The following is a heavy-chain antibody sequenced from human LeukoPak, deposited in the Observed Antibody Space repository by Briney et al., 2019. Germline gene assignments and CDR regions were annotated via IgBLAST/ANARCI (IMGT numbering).Heavy chain of an antibody. D-gene: IGHD6-13*01. CDR3: ARGQLGLHYFDY. V-gene: IGHV3-33*01. CDR2: IWYDGSNK. CDR1: GFTFSSYG. J-gene: IGHJ4*02. Sequence: GGSLRLSCAASGFTFSSYGMHWVRQAPGKGLEWVAVIWYDGSNKYYADSVKGRFTISKDNSKDTLYLQMNSLRAEDTAVYYCARGQLGLHYFDYWGQGTLVTVSS.